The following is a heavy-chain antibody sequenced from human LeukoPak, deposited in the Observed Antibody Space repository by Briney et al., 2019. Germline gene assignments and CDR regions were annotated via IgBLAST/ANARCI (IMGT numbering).Heavy chain of an antibody. V-gene: IGHV3-7*01. D-gene: IGHD3-3*01. Sequence: GGSLRLPCTASGFTISSNWMSWVRQAPGRGLEWVANIKQDGGEKYYVDSVKGRFTISRDNAKNSLYLQMNSLRAEDTAIYYCARGDFGVVTHFDYWGQGTLVTVSS. CDR2: IKQDGGEK. CDR1: GFTISSNW. J-gene: IGHJ4*02. CDR3: ARGDFGVVTHFDY.